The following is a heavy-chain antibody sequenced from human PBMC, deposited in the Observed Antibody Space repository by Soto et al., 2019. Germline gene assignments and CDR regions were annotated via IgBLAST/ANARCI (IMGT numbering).Heavy chain of an antibody. CDR1: VFSVKTSSVG. V-gene: IGHV2-5*01. J-gene: IGHJ6*02. CDR2: IYWNDFK. Sequence: VSGPTLVNLTQTLTLTCTCSVFSVKTSSVGVRWIRQPPVKTLEWLALIYWNDFKCYTPSLQSRLTITKVTSKNQVVLTVTNVDPADTAPYYCAHSRGYNGYEGPPLYEMDVWGQGTTVTSP. D-gene: IGHD5-12*01. CDR3: AHSRGYNGYEGPPLYEMDV.